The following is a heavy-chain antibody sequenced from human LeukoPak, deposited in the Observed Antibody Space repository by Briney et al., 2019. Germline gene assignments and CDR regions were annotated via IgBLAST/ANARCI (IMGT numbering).Heavy chain of an antibody. J-gene: IGHJ5*02. V-gene: IGHV4-34*01. CDR2: INHSGST. CDR1: GGSFSGYY. CDR3: ASLRWPRLGWFDP. Sequence: SETLSLTCAVYGGSFSGYYWSWIRQPPGKGLVWIGEINHSGSTNYNPSLKSRVTISVDTSKNQFSLKLSSVTAADTAVYYCASLRWPRLGWFDPWGQGTLVTVSS. D-gene: IGHD5-12*01.